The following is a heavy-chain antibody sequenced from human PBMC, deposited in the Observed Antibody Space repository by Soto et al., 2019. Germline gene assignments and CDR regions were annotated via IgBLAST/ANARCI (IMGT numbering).Heavy chain of an antibody. CDR1: VHTFASYW. D-gene: IGHD3-22*01. CDR2: IFPGDSDP. CDR3: ARPSSTNYYDSGGYAGAFDI. V-gene: IGHV5-51*01. Sequence: GESLKISCEGSVHTFASYWIGWVRQMPGKGLEWVGIIFPGDSDPRYSPSLQGHVTISADKSISTAYLQWSSLKASDTAMYYCARPSSTNYYDSGGYAGAFDIWGQGTLVTVSS. J-gene: IGHJ3*02.